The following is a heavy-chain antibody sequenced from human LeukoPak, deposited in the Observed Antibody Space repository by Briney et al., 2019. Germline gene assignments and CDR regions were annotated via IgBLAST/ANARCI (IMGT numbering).Heavy chain of an antibody. CDR2: INPGESDT. J-gene: IGHJ3*02. CDR3: ASPRVGATGFDI. Sequence: GVSRQISCQGSGYSFTTYWIGWVRPVPGKGLEYMGMINPGESDTRYSPSFQGQVTISVDKSIRTAYLQWSSMKASDTAMYYCASPRVGATGFDIWGQGTLVTVSS. V-gene: IGHV5-51*01. CDR1: GYSFTTYW. D-gene: IGHD1-26*01.